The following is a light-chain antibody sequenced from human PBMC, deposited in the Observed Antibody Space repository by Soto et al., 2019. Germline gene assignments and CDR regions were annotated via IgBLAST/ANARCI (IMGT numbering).Light chain of an antibody. V-gene: IGLV2-14*01. Sequence: QSVLTQPASVSGSLGQSTTISCTGTSSDVGGYNYVSWYQQHPGKAPKLMIYEVSNRPSGVSNRFSGSKSGNTASLTISGLQAEDEADYYCSSYTSSSTRVFGTGTKVTV. CDR3: SSYTSSSTRV. J-gene: IGLJ1*01. CDR2: EVS. CDR1: SSDVGGYNY.